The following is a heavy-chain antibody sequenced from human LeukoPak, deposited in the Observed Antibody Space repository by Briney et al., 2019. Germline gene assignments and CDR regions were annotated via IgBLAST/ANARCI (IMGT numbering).Heavy chain of an antibody. CDR1: GFTFSNSA. Sequence: GGSLRLSCAASGFTFSNSAMHWARQAPGKGLEWVAVISYDGSKKYFADFVKGRLTISRDNSKNTLYLQMSSLRVEDSAVYYCARTTVTVFWYFDLWGRGTLVTVSS. CDR2: ISYDGSKK. J-gene: IGHJ2*01. CDR3: ARTTVTVFWYFDL. V-gene: IGHV3-30-3*01. D-gene: IGHD4-17*01.